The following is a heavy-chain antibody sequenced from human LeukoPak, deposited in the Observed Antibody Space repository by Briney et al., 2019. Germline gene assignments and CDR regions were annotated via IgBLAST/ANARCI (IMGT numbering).Heavy chain of an antibody. J-gene: IGHJ4*02. Sequence: GESLKISCKGSGYKFPDYWIAWVRQMPGRGLECMGIIYPGDSETTYNPSFQGHVTISADKSTNTAYLQWNSLKASDSGMYYCARSDGVSYYFDYWGQGTLVTVSS. V-gene: IGHV5-51*01. CDR3: ARSDGVSYYFDY. CDR1: GYKFPDYW. D-gene: IGHD3-16*02. CDR2: IYPGDSET.